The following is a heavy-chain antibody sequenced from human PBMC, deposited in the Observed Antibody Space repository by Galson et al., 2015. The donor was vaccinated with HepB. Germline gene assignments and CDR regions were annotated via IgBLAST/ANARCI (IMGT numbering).Heavy chain of an antibody. Sequence: QSGAEVKNPGESLKISCQGSGYTFSNFWIGWVRQMPGKGLEWMGIIYPGDSKTKYSPSFQGQVTISVDKSISTAYLQWRSLKASDTAIYYCARTYGSGIDDWLYSQRWGQGTLVTVSS. CDR2: IYPGDSKT. CDR1: GYTFSNFW. CDR3: ARTYGSGIDDWLYSQR. D-gene: IGHD3-10*01. J-gene: IGHJ1*01. V-gene: IGHV5-51*03.